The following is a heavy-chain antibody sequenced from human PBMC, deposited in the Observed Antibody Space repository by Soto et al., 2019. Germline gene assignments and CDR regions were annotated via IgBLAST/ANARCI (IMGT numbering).Heavy chain of an antibody. V-gene: IGHV1-69*13. J-gene: IGHJ4*02. CDR1: GYTFTSYG. CDR2: IIPIFGTA. Sequence: SVKVSCKASGYTFTSYGISWVRQAPGQGLEWMGGIIPIFGTANYAQKFQGRVTITADESTSTAYMELSSLRSEDTAVYYCARGGYNWNYGQYWGQGTLVTVSS. CDR3: ARGGYNWNYGQY. D-gene: IGHD1-7*01.